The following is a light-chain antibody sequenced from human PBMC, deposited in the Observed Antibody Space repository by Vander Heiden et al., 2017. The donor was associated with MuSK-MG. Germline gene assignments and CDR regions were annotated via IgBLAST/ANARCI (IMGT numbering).Light chain of an antibody. CDR2: AAS. J-gene: IGKJ2*01. Sequence: DIQMTQSPSSLSASVGDRVTITCRSSQSISNYLNWYQQKPGKVPNLLIYAASSLQSGVPSRFSGSGSGTDFTLTISKLQPEDFATYYCHQSDSTRDAFGQGTRLEIK. CDR3: HQSDSTRDA. CDR1: QSISNY. V-gene: IGKV1-39*01.